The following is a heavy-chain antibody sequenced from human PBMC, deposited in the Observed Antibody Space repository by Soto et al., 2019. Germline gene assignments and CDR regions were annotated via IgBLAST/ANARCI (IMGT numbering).Heavy chain of an antibody. J-gene: IGHJ4*02. V-gene: IGHV4-39*01. CDR3: ARFFPSYFDY. Sequence: SETLSLRCTVSGGYISNRSYYWGWIRQPPGKGLEWIGSIYYSGSTYYNPSLKSRVTISVDTSKNQFSLKLSSVTAADTAVYYCARFFPSYFDYWGQGTLVTVSS. CDR1: GGYISNRSYY. CDR2: IYYSGST. D-gene: IGHD3-3*01.